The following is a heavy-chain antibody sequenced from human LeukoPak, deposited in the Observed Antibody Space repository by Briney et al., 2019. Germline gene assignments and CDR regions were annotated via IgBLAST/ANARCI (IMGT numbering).Heavy chain of an antibody. Sequence: GGSLRLSCAASGFTFSSYGMHWVRQAPGKGLEWVAFIRYDGSNKYYADSVKGRFTISRDNSKNTLYLQMNSLRAEDTAVYYCAKDPIEHYYFDYWGQGTLVTVSS. CDR1: GFTFSSYG. CDR2: IRYDGSNK. V-gene: IGHV3-30*02. CDR3: AKDPIEHYYFDY. J-gene: IGHJ4*02.